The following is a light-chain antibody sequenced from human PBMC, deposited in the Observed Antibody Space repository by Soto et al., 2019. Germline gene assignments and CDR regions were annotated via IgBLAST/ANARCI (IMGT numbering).Light chain of an antibody. CDR3: QQYAESVS. J-gene: IGKJ4*01. CDR1: QSVSSN. Sequence: EIVMTQSPATLSVSPGERATLSCRASQSVSSNLAWYQQKPGQAPRVLIYASSTRTPGTPERFRGRGSGTEYTLTISRVEPEDFAVYHCQQYAESVSFGGGTKV. CDR2: ASS. V-gene: IGKV3D-15*01.